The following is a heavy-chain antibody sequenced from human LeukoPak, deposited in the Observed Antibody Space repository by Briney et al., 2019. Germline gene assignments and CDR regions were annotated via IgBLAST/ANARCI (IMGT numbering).Heavy chain of an antibody. V-gene: IGHV3-33*01. D-gene: IGHD5-24*01. CDR2: IWYDGGNK. CDR3: ARELEMATINGGGFDY. Sequence: GGSLRLSCAASGFTFSSYGMHWVRQAPGKGLEWVAVIWYDGGNKYYADSVKGRFTISRDNSKNTLYLQMNSLRAEDTAVYYCARELEMATINGGGFDYWGQGTLVTVSS. J-gene: IGHJ4*02. CDR1: GFTFSSYG.